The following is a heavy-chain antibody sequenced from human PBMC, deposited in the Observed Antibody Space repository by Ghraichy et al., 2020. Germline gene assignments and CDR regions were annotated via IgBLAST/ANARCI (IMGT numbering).Heavy chain of an antibody. V-gene: IGHV3-64*01. CDR2: MSGDGGTT. D-gene: IGHD4-11*01. Sequence: GGSLRLSCAGSGFTFRKHAMYWVRQAPGKGLEYVSAMSGDGGTTSYTISVEGRFTISRDNSKNKLYLQMGSLRVEDTAVYYCARGNNDYNNALDVWGQGTTVTVSS. J-gene: IGHJ6*02. CDR3: ARGNNDYNNALDV. CDR1: GFTFRKHA.